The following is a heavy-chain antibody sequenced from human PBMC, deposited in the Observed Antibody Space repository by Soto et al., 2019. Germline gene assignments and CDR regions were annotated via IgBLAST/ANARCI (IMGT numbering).Heavy chain of an antibody. CDR3: PREPNESYYFDY. Sequence: ASVKVYCKASGYNFTNYYIHWVRQAPGQGLEWLGIIRPSGGRTEYAQRFQGRVTMTRDTSTSTVYMELTSLTSEDTAVYYCPREPNESYYFDYWGQGTLVTVSS. CDR1: GYNFTNYY. CDR2: IRPSGGRT. D-gene: IGHD5-18*01. J-gene: IGHJ4*02. V-gene: IGHV1-46*01.